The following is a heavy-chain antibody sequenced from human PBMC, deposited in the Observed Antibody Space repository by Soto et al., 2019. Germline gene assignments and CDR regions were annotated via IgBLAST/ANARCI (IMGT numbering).Heavy chain of an antibody. CDR1: GFSFISYS. CDR3: ARALANRPTDY. J-gene: IGHJ4*02. Sequence: PGGPLRLSYAASGFSFISYSMNWVRQAPGEGLEWVSSISSSSSYIYYADSVKGRFTISRDNAKNSLSLQMNSLRAEDTAVYYCARALANRPTDYWGQGTLVTVSS. V-gene: IGHV3-21*01. CDR2: ISSSSSYI. D-gene: IGHD7-27*01.